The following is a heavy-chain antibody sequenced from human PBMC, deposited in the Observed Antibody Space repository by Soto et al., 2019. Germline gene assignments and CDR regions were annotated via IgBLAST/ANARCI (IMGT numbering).Heavy chain of an antibody. CDR3: AIDLGGYDILTGYSTLDYGTDV. CDR1: GGSISSYH. D-gene: IGHD3-9*01. V-gene: IGHV4-59*01. J-gene: IGHJ6*02. Sequence: PSETLSLTCTVSGGSISSYHWSWIRQPPGKGLEWICYIYYSGSTNYNPSLKSRVTISVDTSKNQFSLKLSSVTAADTAVYYCAIDLGGYDILTGYSTLDYGTDVWGQGTTVTVSS. CDR2: IYYSGST.